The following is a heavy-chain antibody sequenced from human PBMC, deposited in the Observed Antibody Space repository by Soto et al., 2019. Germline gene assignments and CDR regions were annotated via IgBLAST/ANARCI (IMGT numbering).Heavy chain of an antibody. Sequence: RASVKVSCKASGGTFSSYAISWVRQAPGQGLEWMGGIIPIFGTANYAQKFQGRVTITADESTSTAYMELSSLRSEDTAVYYCATENTMIVVVIGGGWHWFDPWGQGTLVTVSS. J-gene: IGHJ5*02. CDR1: GGTFSSYA. D-gene: IGHD3-22*01. V-gene: IGHV1-69*13. CDR3: ATENTMIVVVIGGGWHWFDP. CDR2: IIPIFGTA.